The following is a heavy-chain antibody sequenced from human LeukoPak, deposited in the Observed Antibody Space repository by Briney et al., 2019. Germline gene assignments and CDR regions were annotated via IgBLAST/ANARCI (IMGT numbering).Heavy chain of an antibody. J-gene: IGHJ4*02. CDR1: GFTFSSYW. CDR2: INSDGSST. Sequence: GGSLRLFCAASGFTFSSYWMHWVRQAPGKGLVWVSRINSDGSSTSYADSVKGRFTISRDNAKNTLYLPMNSLRAEDTAVYYCARGGYYYDSSGYYYYWGQGTLVTVSS. D-gene: IGHD3-22*01. CDR3: ARGGYYYDSSGYYYY. V-gene: IGHV3-74*01.